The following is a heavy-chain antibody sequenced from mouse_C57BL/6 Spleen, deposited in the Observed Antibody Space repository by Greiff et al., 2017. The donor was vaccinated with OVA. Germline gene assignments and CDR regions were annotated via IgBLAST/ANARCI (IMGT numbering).Heavy chain of an antibody. CDR2: IWTGGGT. V-gene: IGHV2-9-1*01. D-gene: IGHD1-1*01. CDR1: GFSLTSYA. J-gene: IGHJ1*03. CDR3: ARERPIYYYGSSYWYFDV. Sequence: VQLQESGPGLVAPSQSLSITCTVSGFSLTSYAISWVRQPPGKGLEWLGVIWTGGGTNYNSALKSRLSISKDNSKSQVFLKMNSLQTDDTARYYCARERPIYYYGSSYWYFDVWGTGTTVTVSS.